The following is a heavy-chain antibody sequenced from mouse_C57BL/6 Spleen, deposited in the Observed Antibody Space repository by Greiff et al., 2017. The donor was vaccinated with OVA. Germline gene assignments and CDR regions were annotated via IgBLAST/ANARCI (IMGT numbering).Heavy chain of an antibody. CDR1: GYAFSSSW. J-gene: IGHJ1*03. CDR2: IYPGDGDT. D-gene: IGHD2-1*01. V-gene: IGHV1-82*01. CDR3: ARGDGNWDFDV. Sequence: QVQLKESGPELVKPGASVKISCKASGYAFSSSWMNWVKQRPGKGLEWIGRIYPGDGDTNYNGKFKGKATLTADKSSSTAYMQLSSLTSEDSAVYFCARGDGNWDFDVWGTGTTVTVSS.